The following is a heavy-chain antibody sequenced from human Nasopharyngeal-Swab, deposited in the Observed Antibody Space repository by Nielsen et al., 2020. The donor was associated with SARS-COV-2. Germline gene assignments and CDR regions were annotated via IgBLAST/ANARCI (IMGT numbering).Heavy chain of an antibody. CDR2: INHNERT. V-gene: IGHV4-34*01. CDR3: ARVGRVGDAYTGLDV. Sequence: SETLSLTCSVSGGSFNGFYWNWIRQAPGKGLEWIGEINHNERTNYNPSLKSRIAMLVDTSNNQVSLKVSSVSAGDTAVYYCARVGRVGDAYTGLDVWGQGTTVTVSS. J-gene: IGHJ6*02. D-gene: IGHD5-24*01. CDR1: GGSFNGFY.